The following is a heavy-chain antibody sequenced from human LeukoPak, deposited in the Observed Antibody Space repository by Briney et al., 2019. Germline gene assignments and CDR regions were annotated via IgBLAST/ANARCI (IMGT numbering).Heavy chain of an antibody. D-gene: IGHD3-10*01. V-gene: IGHV1-18*01. CDR3: AREGFGTMVRTNDH. Sequence: ASVTASCKASGYTFTSYDISWVRQAPGQGLEWMGWISAYNGNTNYAQKLQGRVTMTTDTSTSTAYMELRSLRSDDTAVYYCAREGFGTMVRTNDHWGQGTLVTVSS. CDR1: GYTFTSYD. CDR2: ISAYNGNT. J-gene: IGHJ4*02.